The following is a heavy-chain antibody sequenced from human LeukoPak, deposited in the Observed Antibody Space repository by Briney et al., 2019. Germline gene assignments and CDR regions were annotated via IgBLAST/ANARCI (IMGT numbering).Heavy chain of an antibody. D-gene: IGHD3-10*01. J-gene: IGHJ4*02. CDR3: ARAKQRITMVRGVIMGY. CDR2: INPNSGGT. V-gene: IGHV1-2*02. Sequence: ASVKVSCKASGYTFTGYYMHWVRQAPGQGLEWMGWINPNSGGTNYAQKFQGRVTMTRDTSISTAYMELSRLRSDDTAVYYCARAKQRITMVRGVIMGYWGQGTLVTVSS. CDR1: GYTFTGYY.